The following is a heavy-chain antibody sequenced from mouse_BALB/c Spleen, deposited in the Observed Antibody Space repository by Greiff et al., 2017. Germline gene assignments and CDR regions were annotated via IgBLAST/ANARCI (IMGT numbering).Heavy chain of an antibody. V-gene: IGHV1-9*01. Sequence: QVQLQQSGAELMKPGASVKISCKATGYTFSSYWIEWVKQRPGHGLEWIGEILPGSGSTNYNEKFKGKATFTADTSSNTAYMQLSSLTSEDSAVYYCARGDVRLPMDYWGQGTSVTVSS. CDR2: ILPGSGST. D-gene: IGHD6-2*01. CDR1: GYTFSSYW. CDR3: ARGDVRLPMDY. J-gene: IGHJ4*01.